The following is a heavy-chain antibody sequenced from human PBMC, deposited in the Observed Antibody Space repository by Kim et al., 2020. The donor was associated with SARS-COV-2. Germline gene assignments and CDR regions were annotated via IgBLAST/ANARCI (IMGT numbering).Heavy chain of an antibody. V-gene: IGHV3-33*01. D-gene: IGHD6-6*01. CDR2: IWYDGSNK. CDR3: ASAAYSSSSRYYYYGMDA. CDR1: GFTFSSYG. J-gene: IGHJ6*02. Sequence: GGSLRLSCAASGFTFSSYGMHWVRQAPGKGLEWVAVIWYDGSNKYYADSVKGRFTISRDNSKNTLYLQMNSLRAEDTAVYYCASAAYSSSSRYYYYGMDAWGQGTTVTVSS.